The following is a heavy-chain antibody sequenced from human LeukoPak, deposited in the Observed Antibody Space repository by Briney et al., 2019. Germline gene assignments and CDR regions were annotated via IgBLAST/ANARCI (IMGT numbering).Heavy chain of an antibody. CDR2: ISGSGGST. CDR1: GFTFSKFP. V-gene: IGHV3-23*01. J-gene: IGHJ4*02. CDR3: AKPIGYGDYSFDY. Sequence: GGSLRLSCAASGFTFSKFPMGWVRQAPGRGLEWVSAISGSGGSTYYADSVKGRFTISRDNSKNTLYLQMNSLRAEDTAVYYCAKPIGYGDYSFDYWGQGTLVTVSS. D-gene: IGHD4-17*01.